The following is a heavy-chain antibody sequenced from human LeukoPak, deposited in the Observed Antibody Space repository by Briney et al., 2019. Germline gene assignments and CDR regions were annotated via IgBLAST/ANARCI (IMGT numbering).Heavy chain of an antibody. D-gene: IGHD3-16*01. V-gene: IGHV3-74*01. J-gene: IGHJ4*02. Sequence: PGGSLRLSCAASGFTFSSYWMHWVGQAPGKGRVWVSRINSDGSSTNYADSVKGRFTISRDNAKNTLYLQMNSLRVEDTAVYYCTRDTSASFDYWGQGTLVTVSS. CDR1: GFTFSSYW. CDR2: INSDGSST. CDR3: TRDTSASFDY.